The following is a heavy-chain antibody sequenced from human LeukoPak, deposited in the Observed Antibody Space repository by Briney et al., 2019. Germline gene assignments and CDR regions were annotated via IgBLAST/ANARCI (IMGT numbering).Heavy chain of an antibody. CDR2: IDSDGGNT. D-gene: IGHD4-17*01. Sequence: PGGSLRLSSAASGFTFSSYWMHWVRQAPGKGLVWVSRIDSDGGNTNYADSVKGRFTVSRDNAKNTLYLQMNSLRAEDTAVYYCARDDYGDYYFDYWGQGTLVTVSS. CDR3: ARDDYGDYYFDY. V-gene: IGHV3-74*01. CDR1: GFTFSSYW. J-gene: IGHJ4*02.